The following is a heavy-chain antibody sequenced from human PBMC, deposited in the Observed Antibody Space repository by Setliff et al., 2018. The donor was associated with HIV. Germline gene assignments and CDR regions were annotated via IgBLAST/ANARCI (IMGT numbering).Heavy chain of an antibody. J-gene: IGHJ5*02. CDR3: ATSPRGTYSDILSGRPRGWFDP. D-gene: IGHD3-9*01. Sequence: ASVKVSCKASGGTFSSYAITRVRQAPGQGPEWMGGIIPIYGTPNYAQRFQGRVTITADESTSTAYMDLSSLTSDDTAVYYCATSPRGTYSDILSGRPRGWFDPWGQGTLVTVSS. V-gene: IGHV1-69*13. CDR1: GGTFSSYA. CDR2: IIPIYGTP.